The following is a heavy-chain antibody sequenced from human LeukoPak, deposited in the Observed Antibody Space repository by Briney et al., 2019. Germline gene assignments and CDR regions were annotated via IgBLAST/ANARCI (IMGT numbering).Heavy chain of an antibody. Sequence: ASVKVSCKASGYTFIVYYIHWVRQAPGQGLEWMGWINPNSGRINYAQKFQGRVTMTRDTSISTAYMELSRLRSDDTAVYYCARDQRLVAGTFYFDYWGQGTLVTVSS. CDR1: GYTFIVYY. D-gene: IGHD6-19*01. CDR3: ARDQRLVAGTFYFDY. J-gene: IGHJ4*02. CDR2: INPNSGRI. V-gene: IGHV1-2*02.